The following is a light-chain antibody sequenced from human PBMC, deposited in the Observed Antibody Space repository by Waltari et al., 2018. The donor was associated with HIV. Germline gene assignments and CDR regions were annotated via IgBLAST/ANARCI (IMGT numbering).Light chain of an antibody. CDR1: SSDVGGYNY. Sequence: QSALTQPRSVSGSPGQSVTISCTGTSSDVGGYNYVPWYQQHPGNAPKLMIYDVSKRPSGVPDRFSGSKSGNTASLTISGLQAEDEADYYCCSYAGSYTYVVFGGGTKLTVL. V-gene: IGLV2-11*01. J-gene: IGLJ2*01. CDR2: DVS. CDR3: CSYAGSYTYVV.